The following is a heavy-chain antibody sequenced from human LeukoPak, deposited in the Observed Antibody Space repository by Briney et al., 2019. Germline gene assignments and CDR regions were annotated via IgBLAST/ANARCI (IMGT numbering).Heavy chain of an antibody. D-gene: IGHD1-26*01. CDR3: ARDRYRSIVGAHAADY. V-gene: IGHV1-2*02. J-gene: IGHJ4*02. Sequence: ASVRVSCKASGCTFTGYYMHWVRQAPGQGLEWMGWINPNSGGTNYAQKFQGRVTMTRDTSISTAYMELSRLRSDDTAVYYCARDRYRSIVGAHAADYWGQGTLVTVSS. CDR1: GCTFTGYY. CDR2: INPNSGGT.